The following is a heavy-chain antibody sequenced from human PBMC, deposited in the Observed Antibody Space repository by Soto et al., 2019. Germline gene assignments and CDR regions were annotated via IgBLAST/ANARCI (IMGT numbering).Heavy chain of an antibody. CDR1: GGTISSYY. D-gene: IGHD6-19*01. CDR3: ARGNSSGWYYYYYYGMDV. Sequence: SETLSLTCTASGGTISSYYRSWVRQPPGKGLEWIGYIYYSGSTTYNPSPKSGRTTTANTSKNQSSLKLSSVTAADTAVYYWARGNSSGWYYYYYYGMDVWGEGTTVTASS. V-gene: IGHV4-59*01. J-gene: IGHJ6*04. CDR2: IYYSGST.